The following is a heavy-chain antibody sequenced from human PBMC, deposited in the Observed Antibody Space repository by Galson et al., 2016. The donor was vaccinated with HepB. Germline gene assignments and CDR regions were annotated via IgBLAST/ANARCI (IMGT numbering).Heavy chain of an antibody. D-gene: IGHD6-19*01. J-gene: IGHJ6*02. Sequence: SLRLSCAASGFTFSSYSMNWVRQAPGKGLEWVSYISSSSSTIYYADSVKGRFTISRDNAKNSLYLQMNSLRVEDTAVYYCARDLSSGWYSPYYYYGMDVWGQGTTVTVSS. CDR2: ISSSSSTI. CDR3: ARDLSSGWYSPYYYYGMDV. CDR1: GFTFSSYS. V-gene: IGHV3-48*01.